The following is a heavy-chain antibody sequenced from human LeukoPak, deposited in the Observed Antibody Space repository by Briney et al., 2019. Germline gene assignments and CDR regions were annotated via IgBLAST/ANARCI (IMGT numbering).Heavy chain of an antibody. D-gene: IGHD3-10*01. Sequence: GGSLRLSCAASGFTFSSYGMHWVRQAPGKGLEWVAVISYDGSNKYYADSVKGRFTISRDNSKNTPYLQMNSLRAEDTAVYYCAKDRRAYYGSGSYGDAFDIWGQGTMVTVSS. CDR1: GFTFSSYG. V-gene: IGHV3-30*18. J-gene: IGHJ3*02. CDR2: ISYDGSNK. CDR3: AKDRRAYYGSGSYGDAFDI.